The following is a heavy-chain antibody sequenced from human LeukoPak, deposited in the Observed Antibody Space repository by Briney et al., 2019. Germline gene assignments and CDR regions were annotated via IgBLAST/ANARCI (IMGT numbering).Heavy chain of an antibody. V-gene: IGHV1-69*04. CDR2: IIPILGIA. D-gene: IGHD3-22*01. CDR1: GYTFTGYY. CDR3: ARVGDNYYDSSAKGAFDI. Sequence: ASVKVSCKASGYTFTGYYMHWVRQAPGQGLEWMGRIIPILGIANYAQKFQGRVTITADKSTSTAYMELSSLRSEDTAVYYCARVGDNYYDSSAKGAFDIWGQGTMVTVSS. J-gene: IGHJ3*02.